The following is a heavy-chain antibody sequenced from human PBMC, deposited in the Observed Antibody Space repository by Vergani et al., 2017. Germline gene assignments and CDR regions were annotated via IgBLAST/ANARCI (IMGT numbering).Heavy chain of an antibody. CDR3: AREYYDYVWGSYPTAFDY. J-gene: IGHJ4*02. V-gene: IGHV1-69*08. CDR2: IIPILGIA. CDR1: GGTFSSYT. Sequence: QVQLVQSGAEVKKPGSSVKVSCKASGGTFSSYTISWVRQAPGQGLEWMGRIIPILGIANYAQKFQGRVTITADKSTSTAYMALSSLRSEDTAVYYCAREYYDYVWGSYPTAFDYWGQGTLVTVSS. D-gene: IGHD3-16*02.